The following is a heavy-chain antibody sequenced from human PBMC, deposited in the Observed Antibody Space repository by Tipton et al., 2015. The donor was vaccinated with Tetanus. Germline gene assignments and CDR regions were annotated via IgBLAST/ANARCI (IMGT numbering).Heavy chain of an antibody. CDR1: GFSISTCY. J-gene: IGHJ4*02. CDR2: IYSGGDT. V-gene: IGHV3-53*01. D-gene: IGHD6-25*01. Sequence: SLRLSCAASGFSISTCYINWVRQAPGKGLEWVSVIYSGGDTFYADSVKGRFTISRDNTKNSLFLQMNSLRAGDTAVYYCASGSTLDFWGQGTLVTVSS. CDR3: ASGSTLDF.